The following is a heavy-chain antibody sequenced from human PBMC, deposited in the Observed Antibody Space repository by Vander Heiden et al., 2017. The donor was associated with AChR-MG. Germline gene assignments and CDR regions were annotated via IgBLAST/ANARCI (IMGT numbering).Heavy chain of an antibody. Sequence: VHLVHSVGCLLQPRGSLRLFCVAPGFPFSRHQMNWVRQAPGKGLEWVSYISSSGSTIYYADSVKGRVTISRDNAKNSLYRQMNSLRAEETAVYYCARELESYARSYYYYYMDVWGKGTTVTVSS. J-gene: IGHJ6*03. V-gene: IGHV3-48*03. CDR3: ARELESYARSYYYYYMDV. CDR2: ISSSGSTI. CDR1: GFPFSRHQ. D-gene: IGHD3-3*01.